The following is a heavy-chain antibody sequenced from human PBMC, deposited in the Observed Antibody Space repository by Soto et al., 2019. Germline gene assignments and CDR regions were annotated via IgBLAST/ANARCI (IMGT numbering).Heavy chain of an antibody. Sequence: ASVKVSCKASGYTFTSYGISWVRQAPGQGLEWMGWISAYNGNTNYAQKLQGRVTMTTDTSRSTAYMELRSLRSDDTAVYYCARGYIAVAGRKPPKKNGAFDIWGQGTMITVSS. CDR3: ARGYIAVAGRKPPKKNGAFDI. J-gene: IGHJ3*02. D-gene: IGHD6-19*01. CDR2: ISAYNGNT. V-gene: IGHV1-18*01. CDR1: GYTFTSYG.